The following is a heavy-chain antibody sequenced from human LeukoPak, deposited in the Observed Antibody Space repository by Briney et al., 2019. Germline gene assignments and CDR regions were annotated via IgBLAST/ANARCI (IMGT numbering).Heavy chain of an antibody. D-gene: IGHD3-10*01. Sequence: ASVKVSCKASGGTFSSYAISWVRQAPGQGLEWMGRIIPILGIANYAQKFQGRVTITADKSTSTAYMELSSLRSEDTAVYYCAREGLVTMVRGVMRHGGMDVWGQGTTVTVSS. V-gene: IGHV1-69*04. CDR1: GGTFSSYA. CDR2: IIPILGIA. CDR3: AREGLVTMVRGVMRHGGMDV. J-gene: IGHJ6*02.